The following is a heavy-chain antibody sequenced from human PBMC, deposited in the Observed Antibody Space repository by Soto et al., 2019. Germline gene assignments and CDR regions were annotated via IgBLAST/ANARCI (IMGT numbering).Heavy chain of an antibody. CDR3: AQESSGGHNWLGR. CDR1: GIPFSRYT. CDR2: ITGSGASK. V-gene: IGHV3-23*01. D-gene: IGHD2-15*01. J-gene: IGHJ5*02. Sequence: EGWLRLSCAPAGIPFSRYTITESRQAPGKGLEWLSAITGSGASKYYADSGTGRFTTSRDNSKNKLYLQMNSLRAEDAHVYYCAQESSGGHNWLGRCGQGPLMT.